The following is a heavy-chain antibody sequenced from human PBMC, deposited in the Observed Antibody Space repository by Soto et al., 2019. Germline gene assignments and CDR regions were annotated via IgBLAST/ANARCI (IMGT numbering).Heavy chain of an antibody. CDR1: GFTFRSFG. D-gene: IGHD6-13*01. CDR2: VSYDGNHK. V-gene: IGHV3-30*18. Sequence: QVQLVESGGGVIQPGTSLSLSCGSSGFTFRSFGMYWVRQAPGKGLEWVAVVSYDGNHKYYADSVKGRFTVSRDNAKNMAYLQMNRLRGEDTAVYYCAKDVGQQLVLNYGMDVWGQGTTVTVSS. J-gene: IGHJ6*02. CDR3: AKDVGQQLVLNYGMDV.